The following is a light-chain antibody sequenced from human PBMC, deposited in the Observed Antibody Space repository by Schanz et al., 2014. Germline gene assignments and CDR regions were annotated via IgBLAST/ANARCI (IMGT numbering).Light chain of an antibody. CDR3: ATWDVSLNGPV. Sequence: QSVLTQPPSASGAPGQRVTISCSGTGSNIGKNYVYWYQQLPGTAPRLLIFTNNRRPSGVPDRFSGSKSRTSASLAISGLQSEDEADYYCATWDVSLNGPVFGGGTKLTVL. V-gene: IGLV1-47*01. CDR1: GSNIGKNY. J-gene: IGLJ3*02. CDR2: TNN.